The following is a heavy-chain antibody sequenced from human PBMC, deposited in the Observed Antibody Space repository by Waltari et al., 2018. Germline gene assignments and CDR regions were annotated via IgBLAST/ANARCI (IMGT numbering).Heavy chain of an antibody. Sequence: EVQLVESGGGLVQPGGSLRLSCAASGFTFSSYAMSWVRQAPGKGLEWVSAISGSGGSTYYADSVKGRFTISRDNSKNTLYLQMNSLRAEDTAVYYCARMVRGYCSSTSCHTDHWGQGTLVTVSS. CDR2: ISGSGGST. CDR3: ARMVRGYCSSTSCHTDH. CDR1: GFTFSSYA. D-gene: IGHD2-2*01. V-gene: IGHV3-23*04. J-gene: IGHJ4*02.